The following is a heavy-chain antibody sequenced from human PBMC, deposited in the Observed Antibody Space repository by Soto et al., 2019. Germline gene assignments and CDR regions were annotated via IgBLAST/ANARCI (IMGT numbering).Heavy chain of an antibody. CDR3: AVYDFWSGSYYYYYGMDV. CDR1: GGTFSSYA. CDR2: IIPIFGTA. J-gene: IGHJ6*02. Sequence: QVQLVQSGAEVKKPGSSVKVSCKASGGTFSSYAISWVRQAPGQGLEWMGGIIPIFGTANYAQKFQGRVTITADESTSTAYMELSSPRSEDTAVYYCAVYDFWSGSYYYYYGMDVWGQGTTVTVSS. V-gene: IGHV1-69*01. D-gene: IGHD3-3*01.